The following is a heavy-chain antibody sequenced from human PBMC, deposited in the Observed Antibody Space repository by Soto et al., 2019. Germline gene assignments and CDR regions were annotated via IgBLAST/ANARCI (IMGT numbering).Heavy chain of an antibody. CDR3: ARWWTTGGLNG. CDR1: GFTFRSYV. J-gene: IGHJ4*02. CDR2: TSYDGSNN. Sequence: QVQLVESGGGVVQPGTSLRLSCVGSGFTFRSYVIHWVRQAPGKGLEWVALTSYDGSNNFYGDSVMGRFTIPRHNSRNTVARQMDSRTCEDAGLNYCARWWTTGGLNGWGQGTLVYVSS. V-gene: IGHV3-33*05. D-gene: IGHD2-15*01.